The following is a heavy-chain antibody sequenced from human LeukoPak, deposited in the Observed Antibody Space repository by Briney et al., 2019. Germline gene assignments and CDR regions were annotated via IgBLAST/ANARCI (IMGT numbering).Heavy chain of an antibody. CDR1: GFTLSNYG. D-gene: IGHD3-22*01. CDR2: ISGSGGST. J-gene: IGHJ4*02. Sequence: QPGGSLRLSCAVSGFTLSNYGMSWVLQAPGKGLEWVAGISGSGGSTNYADSVKGRFTISRDNPKNTLYLQMNSLRAEDTDVYFCAKRAVVIRVILVGFHKEAYYFHSWGQGALVIVSS. CDR3: AKRAVVIRVILVGFHKEAYYFHS. V-gene: IGHV3-23*01.